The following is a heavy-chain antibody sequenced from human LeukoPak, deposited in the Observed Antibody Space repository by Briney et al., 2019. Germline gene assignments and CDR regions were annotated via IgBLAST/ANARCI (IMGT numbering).Heavy chain of an antibody. V-gene: IGHV3-66*01. D-gene: IGHD6-13*01. CDR3: ARRLSSSWSHDY. CDR2: IYSAGHT. CDR1: GITVRNNY. Sequence: PGGSLRLSCGASGITVRNNYMSWVRQAPGKGLEWVSIIYSAGHTYYADSVKGRFTISRDSSKDTLYLQMNSLRAEDTAVYYCARRLSSSWSHDYCGQGTLVSVSS. J-gene: IGHJ4*02.